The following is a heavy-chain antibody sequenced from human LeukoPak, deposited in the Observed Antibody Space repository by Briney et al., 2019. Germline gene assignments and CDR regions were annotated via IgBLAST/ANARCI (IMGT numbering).Heavy chain of an antibody. J-gene: IGHJ5*02. V-gene: IGHV4-34*01. Sequence: SETLSLTCAVSGGSISSGGYYWSWIRQPPGKGLEWIGEINHSGSTNYNPSLKSRVTISVDTSKNQFSLKLSSVTAADTAVYYCARLSGYDILTGYSSGNWFDPWGQGTLVTVSS. CDR1: GGSISSGGYY. CDR2: INHSGST. CDR3: ARLSGYDILTGYSSGNWFDP. D-gene: IGHD3-9*01.